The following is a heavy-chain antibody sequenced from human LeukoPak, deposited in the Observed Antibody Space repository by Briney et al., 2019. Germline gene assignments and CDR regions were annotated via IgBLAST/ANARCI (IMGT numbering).Heavy chain of an antibody. CDR1: GFTFSTYG. Sequence: GGSLRLSCAASGFTFSTYGMFWVRQAPGKGLEWVAVVSYDGSNRYYAESLKGRFTITRDNSKNTLYLQMNSLRVDDTAVYYCAKDGQELVKWFYAYGMDVWGQGTTVTVSS. CDR2: VSYDGSNR. CDR3: AKDGQELVKWFYAYGMDV. V-gene: IGHV3-30*18. D-gene: IGHD1-7*01. J-gene: IGHJ6*02.